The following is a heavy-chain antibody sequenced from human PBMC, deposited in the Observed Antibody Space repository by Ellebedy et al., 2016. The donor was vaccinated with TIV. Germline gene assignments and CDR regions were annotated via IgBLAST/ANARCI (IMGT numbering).Heavy chain of an antibody. CDR3: AKGRKLIRSSSLDY. J-gene: IGHJ4*02. CDR1: GFTFSDYY. V-gene: IGHV3-11*05. D-gene: IGHD3-22*01. CDR2: IGSSSTHT. Sequence: GESLKISCAASGFTFSDYYMNWIRQAPGKGLEWVSYIGSSSTHTNYADSVKGRFTISRDNSKNMLFLQMNSLRAEDTALYYCAKGRKLIRSSSLDYWGQGTLVTVSS.